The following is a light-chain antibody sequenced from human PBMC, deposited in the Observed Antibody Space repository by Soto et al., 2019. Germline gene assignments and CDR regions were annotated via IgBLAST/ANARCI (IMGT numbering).Light chain of an antibody. J-gene: IGKJ1*01. Sequence: DIPMPQSPSTLSASVGDRVTITCRASQSITTFLAWYQQKPGKAPNLLLYDASTLKSGVPSRFSGSGSGTEFTLTISSLQPDDFATYYCQQYNSYAPRTFGQGTKVEIK. CDR3: QQYNSYAPRT. V-gene: IGKV1-5*01. CDR2: DAS. CDR1: QSITTF.